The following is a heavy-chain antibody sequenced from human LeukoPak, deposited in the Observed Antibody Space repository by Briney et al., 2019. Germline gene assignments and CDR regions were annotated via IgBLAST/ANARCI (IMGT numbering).Heavy chain of an antibody. V-gene: IGHV4-59*01. CDR2: VYYSGST. Sequence: KPSETLPLTCTVSGGSISSYYWSWIRQPPGKGLEWIGYVYYSGSTSYNPSLKSRVTISVDTSKNQFSLKLRSVTAADTAVYYCARDGYGSGSYYNGYYSYYMDVWGKGTTVTVSS. J-gene: IGHJ6*03. CDR3: ARDGYGSGSYYNGYYSYYMDV. CDR1: GGSISSYY. D-gene: IGHD3-10*01.